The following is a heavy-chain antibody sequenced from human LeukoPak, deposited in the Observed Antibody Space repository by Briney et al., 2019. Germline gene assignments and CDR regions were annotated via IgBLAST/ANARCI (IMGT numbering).Heavy chain of an antibody. J-gene: IGHJ4*02. D-gene: IGHD3-10*01. CDR1: GYTFTNYL. CDR3: ARGLGLVSYYGY. V-gene: IGHV1-46*01. CDR2: INPSGGTA. Sequence: ASVKVSCKASGYTFTNYLIHWVRQAPGQGLEWVGIINPSGGTAAYAPKFQGRVTMTRDTATSTVYMGRSSLRSEDTAVYYCARGLGLVSYYGYWGQGTLVTVSS.